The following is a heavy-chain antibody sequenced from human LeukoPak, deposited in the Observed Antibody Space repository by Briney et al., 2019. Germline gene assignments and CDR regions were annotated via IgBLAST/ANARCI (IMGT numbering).Heavy chain of an antibody. Sequence: SETLSLTCSVSGGSISSHYWSWIRQPPGKGLEWIGYIYYSGSTKYNPSLKSRVTISVDTSKNQFSLKLSSVTAADTVVYYCARGGTTVTPGLLWFDPWGQGTLVTVSS. CDR1: GGSISSHY. V-gene: IGHV4-59*11. CDR2: IYYSGST. D-gene: IGHD4-17*01. J-gene: IGHJ5*02. CDR3: ARGGTTVTPGLLWFDP.